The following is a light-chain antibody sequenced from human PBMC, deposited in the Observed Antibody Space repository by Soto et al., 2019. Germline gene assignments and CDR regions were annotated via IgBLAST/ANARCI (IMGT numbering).Light chain of an antibody. Sequence: DIVLTQSPGSLSLSPGERATLSCRASQSVPRTYLARYQHKPGQTPRLLIYGASTRATGIPDRFSGSGSGTDFTLTISRLEPEDFGVYYCQQYGSSYWTFGQGTKVDNK. V-gene: IGKV3-20*01. CDR3: QQYGSSYWT. CDR2: GAS. J-gene: IGKJ1*01. CDR1: QSVPRTY.